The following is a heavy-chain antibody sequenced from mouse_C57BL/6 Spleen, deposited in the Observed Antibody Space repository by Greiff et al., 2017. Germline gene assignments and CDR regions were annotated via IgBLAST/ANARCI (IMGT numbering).Heavy chain of an antibody. CDR1: GFSFNTYA. Sequence: DVMLVESGGGLVQPKGSLKLSCAASGFSFNTYAMNWVRQAPGKGLEWVARIRSKSNNYATYYADSVKDRFTISRDDSESMLYLQMNNLKTEDTAMYYCVGLGRGFDYWGQGTTLTVSS. D-gene: IGHD4-1*01. V-gene: IGHV10-1*01. CDR2: IRSKSNNYAT. J-gene: IGHJ2*01. CDR3: VGLGRGFDY.